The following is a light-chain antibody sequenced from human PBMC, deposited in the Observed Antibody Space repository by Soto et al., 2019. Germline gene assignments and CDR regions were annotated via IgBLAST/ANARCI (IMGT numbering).Light chain of an antibody. V-gene: IGKV3-20*01. J-gene: IGKJ2*01. CDR3: QQYGRSPGYT. CDR1: QSVSSSY. CDR2: GSS. Sequence: EIVLTQSPGTLSLSPGERATLSCRASQSVSSSYLTWYQQKPGQAPRVLVYGSSRRATGIPDRFSGSGSGTDFTFTISRLEPEDFAVYYCQQYGRSPGYTFGQGTKLEIK.